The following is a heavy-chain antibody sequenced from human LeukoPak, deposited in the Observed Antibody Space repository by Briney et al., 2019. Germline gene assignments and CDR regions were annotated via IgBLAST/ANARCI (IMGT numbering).Heavy chain of an antibody. Sequence: PSGTLSLTCAVSGGSISSDNWWSWVRQPPDKGLEWVGEIYHSGSTNYNPSLKSRLTISVDKSQNQFSLRLTSVTAADTAVYYCASGRQLGYWGQGTLVTVSS. D-gene: IGHD6-13*01. CDR3: ASGRQLGY. J-gene: IGHJ4*02. V-gene: IGHV4-4*02. CDR1: GGSISSDNW. CDR2: IYHSGST.